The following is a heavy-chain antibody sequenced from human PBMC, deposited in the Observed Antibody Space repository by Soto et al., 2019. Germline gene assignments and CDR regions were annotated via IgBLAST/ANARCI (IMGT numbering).Heavy chain of an antibody. CDR3: ARGRYGDY. CDR1: GYTFTSYG. Sequence: QVHLVQSGAEVKKHGASVKVSCKGSGYTFTSYGITWVRQAPGQGLEWMGWISAHNGNTNYAKKLQGRVTVTRDTATSTAYMELRSRRADDTAVYYCARGRYGDYWGQGALVTVSS. D-gene: IGHD1-1*01. V-gene: IGHV1-18*01. J-gene: IGHJ4*02. CDR2: ISAHNGNT.